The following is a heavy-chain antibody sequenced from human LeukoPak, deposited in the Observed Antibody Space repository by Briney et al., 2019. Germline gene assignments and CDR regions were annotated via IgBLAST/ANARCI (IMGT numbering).Heavy chain of an antibody. CDR3: AKGAAAGKVDWFDP. Sequence: GGSLRLSCAASGFTFSNFAMRWVRQAPGTGLQWVSTITGYGDTFYADSVRGRFTIFRDTSMNTLFLQMNSLGAEDTAVYYCAKGAAAGKVDWFDPWGQGTLVTVSS. V-gene: IGHV3-23*01. D-gene: IGHD6-13*01. J-gene: IGHJ5*02. CDR1: GFTFSNFA. CDR2: ITGYGDT.